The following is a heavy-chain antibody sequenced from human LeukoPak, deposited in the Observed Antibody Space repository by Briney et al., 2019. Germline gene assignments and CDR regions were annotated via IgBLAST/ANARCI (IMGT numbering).Heavy chain of an antibody. CDR2: LKEDVSAR. V-gene: IGHV3-7*01. CDR1: GFSISSHW. J-gene: IGHJ4*02. Sequence: GGSLRLSCVASGFSISSHWMSWVRQAPGKGLEWVASLKEDVSARNLVDSVKGRFTISTDNAKNSLYLQMNSLRVEDTAVYYCAREDFGLVLIDYWGQGTLDTVSS. D-gene: IGHD3-3*01. CDR3: AREDFGLVLIDY.